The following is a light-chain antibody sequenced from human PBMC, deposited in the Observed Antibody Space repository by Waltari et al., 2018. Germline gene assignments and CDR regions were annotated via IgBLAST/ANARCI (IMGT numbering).Light chain of an antibody. CDR1: KSPRKS. J-gene: IGLJ2*01. V-gene: IGLV3-21*02. CDR3: QVWDSTSDHPVV. Sequence: SYVLTQPPSVSVAPGETARITCGGNKSPRKSAHWYQQKPGQAPVLVVYDDSDRPSGIPERFSGSNSGNTATLTISRVEAGDEADYYCQVWDSTSDHPVVFGGGTNLAVL. CDR2: DDS.